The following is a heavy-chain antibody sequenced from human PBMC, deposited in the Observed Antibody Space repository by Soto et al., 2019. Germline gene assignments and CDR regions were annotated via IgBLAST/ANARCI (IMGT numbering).Heavy chain of an antibody. Sequence: ASVKVSCKASGYTFTAYGLSWVRQAPGQGLEWMGWIIPILGIANYAQKFQGRVTFTTDTSTTTAYMELTSLRSDDTAVYYCAREYCDSGRCYGPDYWGQGALVTVSA. CDR2: IIPILGIA. J-gene: IGHJ4*02. CDR3: AREYCDSGRCYGPDY. D-gene: IGHD2-21*01. V-gene: IGHV1-18*01. CDR1: GYTFTAYG.